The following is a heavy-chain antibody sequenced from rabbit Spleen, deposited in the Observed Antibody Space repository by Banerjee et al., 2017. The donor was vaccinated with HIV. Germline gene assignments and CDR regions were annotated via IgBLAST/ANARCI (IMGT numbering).Heavy chain of an antibody. CDR2: IYTASGNT. CDR1: KIDFSSAW. Sequence: QEQLEESGGGLVKPGGTLTLTCKASKIDFSSAWICWIRQAPGKGLEWIGCIYTASGNTYYASWAKGRFTISKTSSTTVTLQMTSLTAADTAIYFCARDADSSGNRFRLWGQGTLVTVS. CDR3: ARDADSSGNRFRL. V-gene: IGHV1S45*01. D-gene: IGHD4-1*01. J-gene: IGHJ3*01.